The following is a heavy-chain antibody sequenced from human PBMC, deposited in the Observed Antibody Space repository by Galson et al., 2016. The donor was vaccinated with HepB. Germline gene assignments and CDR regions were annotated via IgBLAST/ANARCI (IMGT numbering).Heavy chain of an antibody. CDR3: ARGKAVTGSDPLDP. CDR2: TYSGDST. Sequence: SLRLSCAASGFTVSSTFMTWVRQAPGKGLEWVSVTYSGDSTNYADPVKGRVTISRDNSKNTLYLQMNSLRVEDTAVYYCARGKAVTGSDPLDPWGQGTLVTVSS. CDR1: GFTVSSTF. D-gene: IGHD6-19*01. V-gene: IGHV3-53*01. J-gene: IGHJ5*02.